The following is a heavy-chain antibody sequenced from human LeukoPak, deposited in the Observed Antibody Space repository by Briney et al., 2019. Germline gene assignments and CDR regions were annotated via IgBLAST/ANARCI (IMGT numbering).Heavy chain of an antibody. Sequence: GGSLRLSCAASGFTFSSYSMHWVRQAPGKGLEWVAVIWYDGSNKYYADFVKGRFTISRDNSKNTLYLQMTRLRAEDTAVYYCARESQPRYYDYGMDVWGPGTTVTVSS. V-gene: IGHV3-33*08. CDR1: GFTFSSYS. J-gene: IGHJ6*02. CDR3: ARESQPRYYDYGMDV. CDR2: IWYDGSNK.